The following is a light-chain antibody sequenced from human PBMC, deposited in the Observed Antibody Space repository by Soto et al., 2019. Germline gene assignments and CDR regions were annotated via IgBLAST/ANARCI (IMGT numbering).Light chain of an antibody. Sequence: QSALTQPPSASGSPGQSVTISCTGTSSDVGGYNYVSWYQQHPGKAPKLMIYEVSKRPSGVPDRFSGSKSGNTASLTVSGLQAEDEPDYYCTSYAGDNNYNYVFGTGTKVTVL. CDR1: SSDVGGYNY. CDR2: EVS. J-gene: IGLJ1*01. CDR3: TSYAGDNNYNYV. V-gene: IGLV2-8*01.